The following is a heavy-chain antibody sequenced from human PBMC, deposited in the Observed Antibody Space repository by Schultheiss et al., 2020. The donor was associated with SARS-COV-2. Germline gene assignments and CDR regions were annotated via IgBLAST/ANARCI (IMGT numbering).Heavy chain of an antibody. Sequence: SETLSLTCVVSGGSISSDTYYWSWIRQPPGKGLEWIGEINHSGSTNYNPSLKSRVTISVDTSKNQFSLKLSSVTAADTAVYYCARRWIGVVVPAAFDPWGQGTLVTVSS. CDR3: ARRWIGVVVPAAFDP. J-gene: IGHJ5*02. D-gene: IGHD2-2*01. CDR2: INHSGST. V-gene: IGHV4-39*01. CDR1: GGSISSDTYY.